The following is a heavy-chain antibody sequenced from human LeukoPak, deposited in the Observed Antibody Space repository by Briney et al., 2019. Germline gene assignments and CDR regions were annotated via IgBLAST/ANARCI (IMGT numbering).Heavy chain of an antibody. CDR3: ARDWDSYGYWFDP. CDR1: GFTVSSNY. J-gene: IGHJ5*02. V-gene: IGHV3-53*01. CDR2: IYSGGST. D-gene: IGHD5-18*01. Sequence: GGSLRLSCAASGFTVSSNYMSWVRQAPGKGLVWVSVIYSGGSTYYADSVKGRFTISRDNSKNTLYLQMNSLRAEDTAVYYCARDWDSYGYWFDPWGQGTLVTVSS.